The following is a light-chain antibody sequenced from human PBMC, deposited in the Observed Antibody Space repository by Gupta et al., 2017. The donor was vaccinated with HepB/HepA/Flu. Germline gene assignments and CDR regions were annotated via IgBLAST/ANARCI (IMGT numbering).Light chain of an antibody. J-gene: IGKJ1*01. CDR2: GAS. Sequence: EIGLTHSPDPLSLSPGERATLACRASQSVSSSYLAWYRQKPGQAPRLLIFGASSRATGIPDRFSGSGSGTDFTLTISRLEPEDFAVYYCQQYGSSPWTFGLGSKVEIK. CDR3: QQYGSSPWT. CDR1: QSVSSSY. V-gene: IGKV3-20*01.